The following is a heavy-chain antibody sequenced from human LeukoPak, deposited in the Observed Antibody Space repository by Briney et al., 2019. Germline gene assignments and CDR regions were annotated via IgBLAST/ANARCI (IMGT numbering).Heavy chain of an antibody. CDR2: IYHSGST. V-gene: IGHV4-30-2*01. J-gene: IGHJ1*01. CDR3: ARGYRSRPFQH. CDR1: GGSISSGGYY. Sequence: KASQTLSLTCTVSGGSISSGGYYWSWIRQPPGKGLEWIGYIYHSGSTYYSPSLKSRVTISVDRSKNQFSLKLSSVTAADTAVYYCARGYRSRPFQHWGQGTLVTVSS. D-gene: IGHD1-26*01.